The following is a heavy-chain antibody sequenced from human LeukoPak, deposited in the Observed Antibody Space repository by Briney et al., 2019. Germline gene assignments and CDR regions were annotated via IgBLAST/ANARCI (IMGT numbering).Heavy chain of an antibody. CDR3: ARAARNLYYYSYYMDV. D-gene: IGHD6-6*01. V-gene: IGHV3-30*02. CDR1: GFTFSSYG. Sequence: PGGSLRLSRAASGFTFSSYGMHWVRQAPGKGLEWVAFIRYDGSNKYYADSVKGRFTISRDNSKNTLYLQMNSLRAEDTAVYYCARAARNLYYYSYYMDVWGKGTTVTVSS. J-gene: IGHJ6*03. CDR2: IRYDGSNK.